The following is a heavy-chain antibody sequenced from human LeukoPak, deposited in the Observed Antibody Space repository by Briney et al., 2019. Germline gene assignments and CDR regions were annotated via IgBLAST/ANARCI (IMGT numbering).Heavy chain of an antibody. Sequence: SETLSLACTVSGGSISSYYWSWIRQPPEKGLEWIGYIYYSGTTNYNPSLKSRVTLSVDTSKNQFSLKLSSVTAADTAVYYCARGPPPDFDYWGRGTLVTVSS. CDR1: GGSISSYY. V-gene: IGHV4-59*12. J-gene: IGHJ4*02. CDR3: ARGPPPDFDY. CDR2: IYYSGTT.